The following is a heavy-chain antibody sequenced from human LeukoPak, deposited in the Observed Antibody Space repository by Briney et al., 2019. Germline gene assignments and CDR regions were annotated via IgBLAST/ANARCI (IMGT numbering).Heavy chain of an antibody. V-gene: IGHV1-18*01. CDR2: TSAYNGNT. Sequence: ASVKVSCKASGYTFTSYGISWVRQAPGQGLEWMGWTSAYNGNTNYAQKLQGRVTMTTDTSTSTAYMELRSLRSDDTAVYYCARGQRGYSYGYGSGYWGQGTLVTVSS. J-gene: IGHJ4*02. D-gene: IGHD5-18*01. CDR3: ARGQRGYSYGYGSGY. CDR1: GYTFTSYG.